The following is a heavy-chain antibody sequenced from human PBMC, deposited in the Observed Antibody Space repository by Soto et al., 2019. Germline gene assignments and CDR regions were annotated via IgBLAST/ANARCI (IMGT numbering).Heavy chain of an antibody. CDR2: ISWNSGSI. J-gene: IGHJ4*02. CDR3: AKGNSVVVITGNIDY. V-gene: IGHV3-9*01. CDR1: GFTFDDYA. Sequence: GGSLRLSCAASGFTFDDYAMHWVRQAPGKGLEWVSGISWNSGSIGYADSVKGRFTISRDNAKNSLYLKMNSLRAEDTFLYYCAKGNSVVVITGNIDYWGQGTLVTVSS. D-gene: IGHD3-22*01.